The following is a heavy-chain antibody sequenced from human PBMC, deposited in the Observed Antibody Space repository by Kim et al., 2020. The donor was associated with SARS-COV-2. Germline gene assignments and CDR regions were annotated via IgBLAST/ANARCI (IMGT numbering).Heavy chain of an antibody. CDR3: ARESRYGDYRNGMDV. J-gene: IGHJ6*02. D-gene: IGHD4-17*01. Sequence: ADSVRGGFTISRDKSKNRLYLQMNSLEAEERAVYYCARESRYGDYRNGMDVWGQGTTVTVSS. V-gene: IGHV3-30*07.